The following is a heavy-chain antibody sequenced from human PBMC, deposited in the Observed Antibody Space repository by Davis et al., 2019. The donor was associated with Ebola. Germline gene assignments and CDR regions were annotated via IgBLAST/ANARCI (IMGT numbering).Heavy chain of an antibody. CDR1: GFTFSSYW. CDR2: IKQDGSEK. V-gene: IGHV3-7*03. D-gene: IGHD3-3*02. CDR3: ARVPGVHFWSGYHYYYYGMDV. J-gene: IGHJ6*02. Sequence: GGSLRLSCAASGFTFSSYWMSWVRQAPGKGLEWVANIKQDGSEKYYVDSVKGRFTVSRDNAKNSLYLQMNSLRAEDTAVYYCARVPGVHFWSGYHYYYYGMDVWGQGTTVTVSS.